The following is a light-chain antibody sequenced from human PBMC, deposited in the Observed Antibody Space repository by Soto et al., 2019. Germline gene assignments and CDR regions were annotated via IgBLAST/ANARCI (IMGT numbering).Light chain of an antibody. CDR1: ETITSGF. V-gene: IGKV3D-20*02. CDR3: QQRSNLPWT. J-gene: IGKJ1*01. CDR2: GVS. Sequence: EVMLAQSPGTLSLTPGERATVSCGASETITSGFLAWSQQRPGQAPRLLIYGVSSRATGIPDRFSGSGSGTDFTLTISRLEPEDFAVYYCQQRSNLPWTFGQGTKVDIK.